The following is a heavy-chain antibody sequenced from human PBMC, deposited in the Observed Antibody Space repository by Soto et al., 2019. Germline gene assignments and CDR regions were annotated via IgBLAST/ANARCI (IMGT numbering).Heavy chain of an antibody. CDR2: ISWNSGSI. J-gene: IGHJ6*02. D-gene: IGHD3-3*01. Sequence: GGAPRPSRAAPGFPLYGYAKPWGPQAPGKGLEWVSGISWNSGSIGYADSVKGRFTISRDNAKNSLYLQMNSLRAEDTAVYYCARDRYSYYDFWSGSLPYYYYGMDVWGQGTTVTVSS. V-gene: IGHV3-9*01. CDR3: ARDRYSYYDFWSGSLPYYYYGMDV. CDR1: GFPLYGYA.